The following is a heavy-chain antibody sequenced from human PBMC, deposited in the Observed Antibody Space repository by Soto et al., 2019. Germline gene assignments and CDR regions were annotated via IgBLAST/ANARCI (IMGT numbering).Heavy chain of an antibody. J-gene: IGHJ4*02. D-gene: IGHD1-1*01. Sequence: QVHLVQSGAEVRKPGASVKVSCKGSGYTFTTYGITWERQAPGQGLEWMGWISAHNDNTNYAQKVQGRVTVTRDTSTSTPYMELRNLRSDDTAVYYCARGRYGDYWGQGALVTVSS. CDR3: ARGRYGDY. V-gene: IGHV1-18*01. CDR1: GYTFTTYG. CDR2: ISAHNDNT.